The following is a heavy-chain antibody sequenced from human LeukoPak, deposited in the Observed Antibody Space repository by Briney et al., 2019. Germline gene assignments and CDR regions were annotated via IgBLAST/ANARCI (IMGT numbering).Heavy chain of an antibody. Sequence: SQTLSLTCTVSGDSISSGDYYWSWIRQPPGKGLEWIGEINHSGSTNYNPSPKSRVTISVDTSKNQFSLKLSSVTAADTAVYYCARRKLRYYDSSGPFDYWGQGTLVTVSS. CDR2: INHSGST. CDR1: GDSISSGDYY. CDR3: ARRKLRYYDSSGPFDY. V-gene: IGHV4-30-4*08. J-gene: IGHJ4*02. D-gene: IGHD3-22*01.